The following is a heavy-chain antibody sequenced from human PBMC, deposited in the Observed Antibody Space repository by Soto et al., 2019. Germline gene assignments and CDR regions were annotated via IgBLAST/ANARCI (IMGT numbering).Heavy chain of an antibody. CDR2: IGSSASDT. Sequence: QVQLVESGGGLVKPGGSLRLSCAASGFTFSDYYMSWIRQAPGKGLEWLSYIGSSASDTYYSDSVKGRFTISRENAKNSLYLQMNSLRADDTAVYYCARETTSTHSWGQGTLVTVSS. CDR1: GFTFSDYY. V-gene: IGHV3-11*01. D-gene: IGHD1-7*01. CDR3: ARETTSTHS. J-gene: IGHJ4*02.